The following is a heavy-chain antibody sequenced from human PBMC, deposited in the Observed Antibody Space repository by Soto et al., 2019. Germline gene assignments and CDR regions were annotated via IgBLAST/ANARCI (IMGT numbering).Heavy chain of an antibody. D-gene: IGHD1-1*01. J-gene: IGHJ4*02. V-gene: IGHV3-48*03. CDR1: GFTFSSYD. CDR3: ARWYGIISACHWNFED. Sequence: VGSLRLSCAASGFTFSSYDMNWVRHSPGKGLEWVSDITSTGSTRYYADSVKGRFTISRDNDKNSLYLQMNSLRAEDTAVYYCARWYGIISACHWNFEDWGQGTLVIVSS. CDR2: ITSTGSTR.